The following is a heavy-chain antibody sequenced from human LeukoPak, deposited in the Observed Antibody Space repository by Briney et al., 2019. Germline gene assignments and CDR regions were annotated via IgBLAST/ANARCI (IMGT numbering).Heavy chain of an antibody. Sequence: SETLSLTCTVSGGSISSGGYYWSWIRQPPGKGLEWIAYIYHSGSTYYNPSLKSRVTISVNTSKNQFSLKLSSVTAADTAVYYCAKSGPPRWGIWFGEYWGQGTLVAASS. V-gene: IGHV4-30-2*01. J-gene: IGHJ4*02. CDR2: IYHSGST. D-gene: IGHD3-10*01. CDR1: GGSISSGGYY. CDR3: AKSGPPRWGIWFGEY.